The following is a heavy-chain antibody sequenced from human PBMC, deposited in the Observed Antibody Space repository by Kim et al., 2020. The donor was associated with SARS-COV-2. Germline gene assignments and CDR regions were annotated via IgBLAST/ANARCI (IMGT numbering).Heavy chain of an antibody. J-gene: IGHJ4*02. Sequence: SETLSLTCTVSGGSISSGGYYWSWIRQYPGQGLEWIGYVYYSGSTYYNPSLKSRVTMSVDTSRSQFSLKPTSVTAADAALYYCARMYYYDGSGSGGYFDYWGQGILVTVSS. CDR3: ARMYYYDGSGSGGYFDY. D-gene: IGHD3-22*01. CDR2: VYYSGST. V-gene: IGHV4-31*03. CDR1: GGSISSGGYY.